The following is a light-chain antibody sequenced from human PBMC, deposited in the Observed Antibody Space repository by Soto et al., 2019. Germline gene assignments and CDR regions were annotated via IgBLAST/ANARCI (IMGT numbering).Light chain of an antibody. CDR2: DVS. Sequence: QSALTQPASVSGSPGQSITISCTGTSSDVGGYNYVSWYQQHPGKAPKLMLYDVSNRPSGVSNRFSGSKSGNTASLTISGLQAEYEADYYCSSYTSSSFYVFGTGTKLTVL. V-gene: IGLV2-14*01. CDR1: SSDVGGYNY. J-gene: IGLJ1*01. CDR3: SSYTSSSFYV.